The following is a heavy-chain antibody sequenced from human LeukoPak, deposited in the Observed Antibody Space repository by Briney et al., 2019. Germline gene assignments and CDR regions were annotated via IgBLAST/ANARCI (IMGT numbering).Heavy chain of an antibody. CDR2: INAGNGNT. CDR3: ARDEMITFGGVIVHDAFDI. V-gene: IGHV1-3*01. CDR1: GYTFTSYA. Sequence: ASVKVSCKASGYTFTSYAMHWVRQAPGQRLEWMGWINAGNGNTKYSQKFQGRVTITRDTSASTAYMELSSLRSEDTAVYYCARDEMITFGGVIVHDAFDIWGQGTMVTVSS. D-gene: IGHD3-16*02. J-gene: IGHJ3*02.